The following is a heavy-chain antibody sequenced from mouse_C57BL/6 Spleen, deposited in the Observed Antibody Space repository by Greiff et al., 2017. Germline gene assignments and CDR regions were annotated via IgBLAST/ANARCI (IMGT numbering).Heavy chain of an antibody. J-gene: IGHJ2*01. CDR3: AREVTTVFDY. CDR1: GFTFSSYA. Sequence: DVQLVESGGGLVKPGGSLKLSCAASGFTFSSYAMSWVRQTPEKRLEWVATISDGGSYTYYPDNVKGRFTISRDNAKNNLYLQMSHLKSEDTAMYYCAREVTTVFDYWGQGTTLTVSS. V-gene: IGHV5-4*01. CDR2: ISDGGSYT. D-gene: IGHD1-1*01.